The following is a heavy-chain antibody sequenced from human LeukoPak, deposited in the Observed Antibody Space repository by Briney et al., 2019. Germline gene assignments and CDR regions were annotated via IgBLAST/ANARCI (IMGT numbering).Heavy chain of an antibody. CDR2: INGDGSYT. Sequence: PGGSLRLSCAASGFAFSSYWMHWVRQVPGNGLVWLSRINGDGSYTKYADSVKGRFTISRDNAQNTLFLQMNSLSAEDTAVYFCARDKSEYDSSGRGDYWGQGTLVTVSS. D-gene: IGHD3-22*01. J-gene: IGHJ4*02. CDR1: GFAFSSYW. CDR3: ARDKSEYDSSGRGDY. V-gene: IGHV3-74*03.